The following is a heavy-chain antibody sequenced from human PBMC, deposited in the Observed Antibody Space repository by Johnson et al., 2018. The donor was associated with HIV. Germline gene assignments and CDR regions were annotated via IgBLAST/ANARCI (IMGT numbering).Heavy chain of an antibody. J-gene: IGHJ3*02. V-gene: IGHV3-20*04. Sequence: VQLVESGGGVVQPGRSLRLSCAASGFTFDDYGMSWVRQAPGKGLEWVSGINWNGGSTGYADSVKGRFTISRDNAKNSLYLQMNSLRAEDTALYYCARGRATFRAYGAFDIWGQGTMVTVSS. CDR1: GFTFDDYG. D-gene: IGHD2/OR15-2a*01. CDR3: ARGRATFRAYGAFDI. CDR2: INWNGGST.